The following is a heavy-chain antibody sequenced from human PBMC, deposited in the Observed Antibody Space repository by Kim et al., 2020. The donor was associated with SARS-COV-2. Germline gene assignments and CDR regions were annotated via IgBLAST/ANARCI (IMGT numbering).Heavy chain of an antibody. V-gene: IGHV4-59*09. J-gene: IGHJ4*02. CDR3: ARGDYYDSSGYYYGFDY. D-gene: IGHD3-22*01. Sequence: LNSRVTLSVDTSKNQFSLKLSSVTAADTAVYYCARGDYYDSSGYYYGFDYWGQGTLVTVSS.